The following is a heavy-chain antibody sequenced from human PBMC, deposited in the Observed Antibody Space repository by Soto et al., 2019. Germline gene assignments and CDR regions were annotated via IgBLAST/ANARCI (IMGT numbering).Heavy chain of an antibody. CDR2: IIPIFGTA. J-gene: IGHJ6*02. D-gene: IGHD5-18*01. V-gene: IGHV1-69*13. CDR1: GGTFSSYA. CDR3: ARCDVGYSYGAQRPYYGMDV. Sequence: ASVKVSCKASGGTFSSYAISWVRQAPGQRLEWMGGIIPIFGTANYAQKFQGRVTITADESTSTAYMELSSLRSEDTAVYYCARCDVGYSYGAQRPYYGMDVWGQGTTVTVSS.